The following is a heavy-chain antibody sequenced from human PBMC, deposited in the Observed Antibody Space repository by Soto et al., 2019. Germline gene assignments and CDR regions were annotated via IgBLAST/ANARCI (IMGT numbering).Heavy chain of an antibody. V-gene: IGHV4-31*03. Sequence: SETLSLTCTVSGGSISSGGYYWSWIRHHPGKGLEWIGYIYYSGSTYYNPSLKSRVTISVDTSKNQFSLKLSSVTAADTAVYYCARDSPYCSGGSCYSDYYYGMDVWGQGTTVTVSS. CDR2: IYYSGST. J-gene: IGHJ6*02. CDR1: GGSISSGGYY. D-gene: IGHD2-15*01. CDR3: ARDSPYCSGGSCYSDYYYGMDV.